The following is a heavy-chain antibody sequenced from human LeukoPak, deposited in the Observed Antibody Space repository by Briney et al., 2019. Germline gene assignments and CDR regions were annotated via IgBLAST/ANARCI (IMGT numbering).Heavy chain of an antibody. D-gene: IGHD3-9*01. CDR1: GGSISSYQ. V-gene: IGHV4-4*09. CDR2: INTRGRT. J-gene: IGHJ4*02. Sequence: SETLSLTCTVSGGSISSYQWSGIRQPPGKGLERIGYINTRGRTNYNPSLKSRVTFSVDTSRDQFSLKLSSVTAADTAVYYCGTSYDNKIAPFDLWGQGTLVTVSS. CDR3: GTSYDNKIAPFDL.